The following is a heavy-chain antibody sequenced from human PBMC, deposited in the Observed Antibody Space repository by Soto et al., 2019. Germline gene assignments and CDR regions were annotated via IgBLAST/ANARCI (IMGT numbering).Heavy chain of an antibody. CDR3: ARGARFLEWLSFDH. CDR1: GDTFNKYA. J-gene: IGHJ4*02. V-gene: IGHV1-69*12. Sequence: QVQLEQSGAEVKTLGSSVKVSCKASGDTFNKYAISWVRQAPGQGLEWMGGIIPIFGTANYAPQFQDRVTITADEAPSTAYMELTSLKSDDTAVYFCARGARFLEWLSFDHWGQGTLVTVSS. CDR2: IIPIFGTA. D-gene: IGHD3-3*01.